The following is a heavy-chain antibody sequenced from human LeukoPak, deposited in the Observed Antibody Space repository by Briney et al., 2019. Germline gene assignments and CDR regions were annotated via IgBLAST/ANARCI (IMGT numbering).Heavy chain of an antibody. CDR2: INPNSGGT. Sequence: GASVKVSCKASGYTFTGYYMHWVRQAPGQGLEWMGWINPNSGGTNYAQKFQGWVTMTRDTSISTAYMELSRLRSDDTAVYYCARADYYDSSGYYPDYYYGMDVWGQGTTVTASS. CDR3: ARADYYDSSGYYPDYYYGMDV. V-gene: IGHV1-2*04. CDR1: GYTFTGYY. D-gene: IGHD3-22*01. J-gene: IGHJ6*02.